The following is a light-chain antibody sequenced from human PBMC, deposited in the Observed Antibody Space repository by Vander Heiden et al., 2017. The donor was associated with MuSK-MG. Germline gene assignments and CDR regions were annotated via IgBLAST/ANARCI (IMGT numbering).Light chain of an antibody. CDR3: QQYYSNHGSIT. J-gene: IGKJ5*01. Sequence: DIVMTQSPDSLAVSLGERATINCKSSQSVLYSSNNKNYLAWYQHKPGQPPKLLIYWASTREYGVNDRFSGSGDGTDFTLTISSRQADDVAVYYCQQYYSNHGSITFGQGTLLEIK. V-gene: IGKV4-1*01. CDR1: QSVLYSSNNKNY. CDR2: WAS.